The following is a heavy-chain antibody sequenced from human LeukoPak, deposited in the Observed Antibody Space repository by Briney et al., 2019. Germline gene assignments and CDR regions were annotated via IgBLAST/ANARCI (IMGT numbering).Heavy chain of an antibody. CDR1: GFTFSSYE. D-gene: IGHD3-22*01. V-gene: IGHV3-48*03. Sequence: GGSLTLSCAPSGFTFSSYETNWVRQAPGKGLEWVSYIASSGSTIYYADSVTGRFTISRDNAKHSLYLQMNGVRAEDTAVYYCARANYCGISGYDYWGRGSLVGVSS. J-gene: IGHJ4*02. CDR2: IASSGSTI. CDR3: ARANYCGISGYDY.